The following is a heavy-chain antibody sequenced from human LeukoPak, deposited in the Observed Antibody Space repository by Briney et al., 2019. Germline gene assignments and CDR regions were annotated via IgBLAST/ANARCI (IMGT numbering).Heavy chain of an antibody. V-gene: IGHV3-23*01. Sequence: GGSLRLSCAASGFTFSSYAMHWVRQAPGKGLEWVSAISGSGGSTYYADSVKGRFTISRDNSKNTLYLQMNSLRAEDTAVYYCAKMGAGTTSYYYYYYMDVWGKGTTVTVSS. D-gene: IGHD1-1*01. CDR1: GFTFSSYA. J-gene: IGHJ6*03. CDR3: AKMGAGTTSYYYYYYMDV. CDR2: ISGSGGST.